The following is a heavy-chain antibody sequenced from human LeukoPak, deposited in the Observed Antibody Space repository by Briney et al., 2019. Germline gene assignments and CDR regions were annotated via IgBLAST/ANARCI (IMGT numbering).Heavy chain of an antibody. Sequence: MTSEALSLTCAVYGESFSAYSWNWIRQSPGKGLERIGEIIHSASTNYNPSLKNRVNISEDTTKNQTSKRQFSLKLNSVTAAATAVYYCTRERSTPGINWFDPWGQGTLVTVSS. CDR1: GESFSAYS. J-gene: IGHJ5*02. D-gene: IGHD1-1*01. V-gene: IGHV4-34*12. CDR2: IIHSAST. CDR3: TRERSTPGINWFDP.